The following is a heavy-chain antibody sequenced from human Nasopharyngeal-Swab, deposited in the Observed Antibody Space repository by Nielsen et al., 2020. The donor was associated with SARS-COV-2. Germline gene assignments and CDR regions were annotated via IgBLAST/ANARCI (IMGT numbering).Heavy chain of an antibody. D-gene: IGHD5-24*01. CDR3: ARGACRDGYNYLIDY. V-gene: IGHV3-74*01. Sequence: GASLKISCAASGFTFRNCWIHWVRQTPGQGLVWVARVDYGGSTTNYADSVKGRFTISRDNAKSTLYLQMNSLGAEDTAVYYCARGACRDGYNYLIDYCGQGTLVTVSS. J-gene: IGHJ4*02. CDR1: GFTFRNCW. CDR2: VDYGGSTT.